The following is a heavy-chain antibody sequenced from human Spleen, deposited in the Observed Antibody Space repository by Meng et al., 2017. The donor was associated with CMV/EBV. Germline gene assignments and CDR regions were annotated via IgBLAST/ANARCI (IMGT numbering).Heavy chain of an antibody. V-gene: IGHV3-48*03. Sequence: GGSLRLSCVVSGFTFSSYEINWVRQAPGKGLEWVSYISSSGSTIYYADSVKGRFTISRDNSKNTLYLQMNSLRAEDTAVYYCAREFDSGYELDYWGQGTLVTVSS. CDR3: AREFDSGYELDY. D-gene: IGHD5-12*01. J-gene: IGHJ4*02. CDR2: ISSSGSTI. CDR1: GFTFSSYE.